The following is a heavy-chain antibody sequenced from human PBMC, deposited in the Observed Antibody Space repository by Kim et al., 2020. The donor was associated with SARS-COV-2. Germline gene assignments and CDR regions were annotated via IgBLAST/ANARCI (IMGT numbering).Heavy chain of an antibody. Sequence: YADFVRGRLPISRDNDKNSLYLQMNSLRAEDTAVYYCARGPNYSPFDYWGQGTLVTVSS. V-gene: IGHV3-48*03. D-gene: IGHD4-4*01. CDR3: ARGPNYSPFDY. J-gene: IGHJ4*02.